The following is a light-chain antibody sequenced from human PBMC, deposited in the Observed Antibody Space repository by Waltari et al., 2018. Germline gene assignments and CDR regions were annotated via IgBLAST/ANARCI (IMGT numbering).Light chain of an antibody. CDR2: DGR. CDR1: NIGTHS. V-gene: IGLV3-21*01. Sequence: SYVLTQPPSLSVSPGETATISRGGDNIGTHSVPRYQQKAGQAPVLVSFDGRDRPAVIADRFASSSSENTASLIITVAQAEDEAYYYCSSRELSGHVVFGGGTRLTVL. CDR3: SSRELSGHVV. J-gene: IGLJ2*01.